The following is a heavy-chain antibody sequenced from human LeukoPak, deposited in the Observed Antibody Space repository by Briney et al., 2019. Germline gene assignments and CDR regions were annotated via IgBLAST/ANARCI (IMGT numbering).Heavy chain of an antibody. V-gene: IGHV3-53*01. D-gene: IGHD3-22*01. CDR3: ARGDDSGYYDYFDY. CDR2: IYTGGNT. Sequence: GGSLRLSCAASGFTVDSNYVSWVRQAPGKGLEWVSTIYTGGNTYYAASVKGRFTISRDFSKNTVFLHMNSLRAEDTAMYYCARGDDSGYYDYFDYWGHGALVTVSS. CDR1: GFTVDSNY. J-gene: IGHJ4*01.